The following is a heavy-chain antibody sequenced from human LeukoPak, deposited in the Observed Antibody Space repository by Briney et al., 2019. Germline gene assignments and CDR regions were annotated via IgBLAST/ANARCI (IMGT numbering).Heavy chain of an antibody. D-gene: IGHD2-21*02. Sequence: ASEKVSCKASGYSFSNFHINWVRQASGQGLEWIGWMSPKTGDRGYALKFQGRVTMTSDTFEGTVYMELHSLTSDDTAVYYCARTPPKGDIDTWGQGTMVTVSS. V-gene: IGHV1-8*01. J-gene: IGHJ5*02. CDR2: MSPKTGDR. CDR1: GYSFSNFH. CDR3: ARTPPKGDIDT.